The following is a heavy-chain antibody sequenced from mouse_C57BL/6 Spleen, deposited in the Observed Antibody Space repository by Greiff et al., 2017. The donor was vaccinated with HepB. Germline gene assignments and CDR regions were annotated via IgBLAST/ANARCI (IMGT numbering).Heavy chain of an antibody. CDR3: TTRGDGGYYFDY. V-gene: IGHV14-4*01. J-gene: IGHJ2*01. Sequence: VQLQQSGAELVRPGASVKLSCTASGFNIKDDYMHWVKQRPEQGLEWIGWIDPENGDTEYASKFQGKATITADTSSNTAYLQLSSLTSEDTAVYYGTTRGDGGYYFDYWGQGTTLTVSS. CDR1: GFNIKDDY. D-gene: IGHD3-3*01. CDR2: IDPENGDT.